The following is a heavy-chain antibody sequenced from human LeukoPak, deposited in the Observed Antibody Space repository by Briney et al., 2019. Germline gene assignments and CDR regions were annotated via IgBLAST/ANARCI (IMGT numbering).Heavy chain of an antibody. J-gene: IGHJ4*02. CDR2: IYYSGST. CDR3: ARYSGFQFDY. Sequence: SETLSLTCIVSGGSISSSGYYWGWICQPPGEGLEWIGNIYYSGSTYYNPSLKSRVTISVDTSKNQFSLKLSSVTAADTAVYYCARYSGFQFDYWGQGTLVTVSS. V-gene: IGHV4-39*01. CDR1: GGSISSSGYY. D-gene: IGHD1-26*01.